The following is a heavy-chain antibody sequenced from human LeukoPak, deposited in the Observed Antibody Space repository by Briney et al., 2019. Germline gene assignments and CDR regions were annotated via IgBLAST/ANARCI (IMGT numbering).Heavy chain of an antibody. CDR2: IYHSGST. CDR1: GYSISSGYY. CDR3: ARASPAIVGATEKATDY. V-gene: IGHV4-38-2*02. Sequence: SETLSLTCTVSGYSISSGYYWGWIRQPPGKGLEWIGYIYHSGSTYYNPSLKSRVTISVDRSKNQFSLKLSSVTAADTAVYYCARASPAIVGATEKATDYWGQGTLVTVSS. J-gene: IGHJ4*02. D-gene: IGHD1-26*01.